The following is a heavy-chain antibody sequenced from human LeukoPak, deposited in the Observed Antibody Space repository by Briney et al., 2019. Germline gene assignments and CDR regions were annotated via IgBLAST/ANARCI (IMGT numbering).Heavy chain of an antibody. CDR3: ARDRAYDTELH. CDR2: IYTGGST. D-gene: IGHD5-12*01. J-gene: IGHJ6*02. Sequence: PSETLSLTCTVSGGSISSGSYYWNWIRQPAGKGLEWIGRIYTGGSTNYNPSLKSRVTISVDTSKNQFSLKLSSVTAADTAVYYCARDRAYDTELHWGQGTTVTVSS. CDR1: GGSISSGSYY. V-gene: IGHV4-61*02.